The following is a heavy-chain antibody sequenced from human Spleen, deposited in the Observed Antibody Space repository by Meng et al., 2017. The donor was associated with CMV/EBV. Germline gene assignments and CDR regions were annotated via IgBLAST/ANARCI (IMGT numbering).Heavy chain of an antibody. CDR1: GFTFSGSA. V-gene: IGHV3-73*01. D-gene: IGHD2-2*01. Sequence: GGSLRLSCAASGFTFSGSAMHWVRQASGKGLEWVGRIRSKANSYATAYAASVKGRFTISRDDSKNTAYLQMNSLKTEDTAVYYCTRRRYCSSTSCLDGRHGMDVWGQGTTVTVSS. CDR2: IRSKANSYAT. J-gene: IGHJ6*02. CDR3: TRRRYCSSTSCLDGRHGMDV.